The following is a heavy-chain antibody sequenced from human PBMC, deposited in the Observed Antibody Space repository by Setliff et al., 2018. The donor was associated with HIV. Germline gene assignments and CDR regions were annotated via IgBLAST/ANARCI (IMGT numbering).Heavy chain of an antibody. V-gene: IGHV3-9*01. D-gene: IGHD3-10*01. CDR1: GFTFDDYA. J-gene: IGHJ6*02. CDR2: ISWNSGSI. Sequence: PGGSLRLSCAASGFTFDDYAMHWVRQAPGKGLEWVSGISWNSGSIGYADSVKGRFTISRDNAKNSLYLQMNSLRAEDTAIYYCARSVIGYYYYGMDVWGQGTLVTVSS. CDR3: ARSVIGYYYYGMDV.